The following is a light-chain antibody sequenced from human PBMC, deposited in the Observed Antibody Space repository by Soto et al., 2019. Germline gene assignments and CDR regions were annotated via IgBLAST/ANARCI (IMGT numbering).Light chain of an antibody. CDR3: AAWDDSLNGRVV. J-gene: IGLJ2*01. Sequence: QPVLTQPPSASGTPGQRVTISCSGSSSNIGTKTVNWYQQLPGTAPKLLIYSNNQRPSGVPDRFSGSKSDTSASLAISGLQSEDEADYYCAAWDDSLNGRVVFGGGTKLTVL. V-gene: IGLV1-44*01. CDR1: SSNIGTKT. CDR2: SNN.